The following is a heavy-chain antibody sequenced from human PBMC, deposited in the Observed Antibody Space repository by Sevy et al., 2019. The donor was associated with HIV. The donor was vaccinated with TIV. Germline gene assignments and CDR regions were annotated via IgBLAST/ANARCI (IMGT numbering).Heavy chain of an antibody. CDR2: ISAYNGNT. J-gene: IGHJ6*02. D-gene: IGHD3-3*01. CDR3: ARDLIRFLEWLRPTLSGMDV. V-gene: IGHV1-18*01. Sequence: ASVKVSCKASGYTFTSYGISWVRQAPGQGLEWMGWISAYNGNTNYAQKLQGRVTMTTDTSTSTAYMELRSLRSDDTAVYYCARDLIRFLEWLRPTLSGMDVWGQGTTVTVSS. CDR1: GYTFTSYG.